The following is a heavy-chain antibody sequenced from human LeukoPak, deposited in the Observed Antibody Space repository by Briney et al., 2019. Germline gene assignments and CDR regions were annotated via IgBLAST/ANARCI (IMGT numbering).Heavy chain of an antibody. Sequence: PGGFLRLSCAASGFTFSSYSMNWVRQAPGKGLEWVSSISSSSSYIYYADSVKGRFTISRDNAKNSLYLQMNSLRAEDTAVYYCARDERLTAYFDYWGQGTLVTVSS. CDR3: ARDERLTAYFDY. D-gene: IGHD2-21*02. V-gene: IGHV3-21*01. J-gene: IGHJ4*02. CDR2: ISSSSSYI. CDR1: GFTFSSYS.